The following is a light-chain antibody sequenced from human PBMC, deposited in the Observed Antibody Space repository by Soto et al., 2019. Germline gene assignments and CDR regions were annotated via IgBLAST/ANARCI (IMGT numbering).Light chain of an antibody. CDR3: MQSIQLPST. CDR2: EVS. J-gene: IGKJ2*01. CDR1: RSLLHTDGKTY. V-gene: IGKV2D-29*01. Sequence: DVVVTQPPLSLSVTPGQPASISCKSSRSLLHTDGKTYLSWYLQRPGQPPQLLIYEVSKRFSGVPDRFSGSGSGTDFTLRISRVEAEDVGVYYCMQSIQLPSTFGQGTKLEIK.